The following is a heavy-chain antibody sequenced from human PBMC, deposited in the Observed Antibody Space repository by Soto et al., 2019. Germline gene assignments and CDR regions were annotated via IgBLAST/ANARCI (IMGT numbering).Heavy chain of an antibody. CDR1: GFTLSTFN. J-gene: IGHJ3*01. Sequence: DVQLVESGGGLVKPGESLRLSCAASGFTLSTFNIHWVRQAPGKGLEWLSSINSRTNYIDYADSLRGRFTVSRDSTKTLVYLQVNSLRAEDTAVYFCARDNGDSNTYAFGVWGRGTVVTVSP. CDR3: ARDNGDSNTYAFGV. D-gene: IGHD3-10*01. CDR2: INSRTNYI. V-gene: IGHV3-21*02.